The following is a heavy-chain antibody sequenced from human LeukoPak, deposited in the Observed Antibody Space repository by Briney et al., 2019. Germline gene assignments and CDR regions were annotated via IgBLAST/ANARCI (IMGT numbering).Heavy chain of an antibody. Sequence: GGSLRLSCAASGFTFSSYAMHWVRQAPGKGLEWVAVISYDGSNKYYADSVKGRFTISRDNSKNTLYLQMNSLRAEDTAVYYCARDAGTSCLDYWGQGTLVTVSS. V-gene: IGHV3-30-3*01. D-gene: IGHD2-2*01. CDR2: ISYDGSNK. J-gene: IGHJ4*02. CDR3: ARDAGTSCLDY. CDR1: GFTFSSYA.